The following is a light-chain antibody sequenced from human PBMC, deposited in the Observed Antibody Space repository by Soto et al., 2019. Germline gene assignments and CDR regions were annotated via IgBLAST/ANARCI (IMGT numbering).Light chain of an antibody. V-gene: IGKV1-5*01. J-gene: IGKJ1*01. Sequence: DIQMTHSPSTLAASVGDRVTITCRASQSISSWLAWYQQKPGKAPKLLIYDASSLESGVPSRFSSSGSGTEFTLTISSLQPDDFATYYCQKYNSYSWTFGQGNKGDIK. CDR2: DAS. CDR3: QKYNSYSWT. CDR1: QSISSW.